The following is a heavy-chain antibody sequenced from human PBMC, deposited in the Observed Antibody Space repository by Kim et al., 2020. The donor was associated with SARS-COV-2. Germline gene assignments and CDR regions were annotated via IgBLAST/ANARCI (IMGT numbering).Heavy chain of an antibody. CDR1: GFTFSSYG. D-gene: IGHD6-13*01. CDR3: ARDEEQQSWYFDL. CDR2: ISYDGSNK. Sequence: GGSLRLSCAASGFTFSSYGMHWVRQAPGKGLEWVAVISYDGSNKYYADSVKGRFTISRDNSKNTLYLQMNSLRAEDTAVYYCARDEEQQSWYFDLWGRGTLVLSPQ. V-gene: IGHV3-33*05. J-gene: IGHJ2*01.